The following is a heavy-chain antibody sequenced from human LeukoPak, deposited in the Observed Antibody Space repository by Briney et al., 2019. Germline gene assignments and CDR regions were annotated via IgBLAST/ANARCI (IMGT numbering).Heavy chain of an antibody. Sequence: GGSLRLSCAASGFTVSNNYMSWVRQAPGKGLEWVSVIYSGGSTYYADSVKGRFTISRDNSKNTLYLQMNSLRAEDTAVYYCESGSGSYRTPYYYMDVWGTGATVTVSS. V-gene: IGHV3-53*01. D-gene: IGHD3-10*01. CDR2: IYSGGST. CDR1: GFTVSNNY. J-gene: IGHJ6*03. CDR3: ESGSGSYRTPYYYMDV.